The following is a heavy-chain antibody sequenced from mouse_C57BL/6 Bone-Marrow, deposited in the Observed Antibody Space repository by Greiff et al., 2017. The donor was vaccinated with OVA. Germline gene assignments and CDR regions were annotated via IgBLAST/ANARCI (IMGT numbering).Heavy chain of an antibody. Sequence: QVQLQQSGAELVKPGASVKISCKASGYAFSSYWMNWVKQRPGKGLEWIGQIYPGDGDTNYNGKFKGKATLTADTSSSTAYMQLSSLTSEDSAVYFGARPFYYYGSNFFAYWGQGTLVTVSA. CDR3: ARPFYYYGSNFFAY. D-gene: IGHD1-1*01. CDR1: GYAFSSYW. CDR2: IYPGDGDT. V-gene: IGHV1-80*01. J-gene: IGHJ3*01.